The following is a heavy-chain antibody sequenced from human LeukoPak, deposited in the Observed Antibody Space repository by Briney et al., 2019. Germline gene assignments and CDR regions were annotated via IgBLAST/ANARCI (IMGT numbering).Heavy chain of an antibody. D-gene: IGHD3-10*01. Sequence: XWLGRTYYRSKWYTEYAVSVKSRITINPDTSKNQFSLQLSSVNPEDTAVYYCARLGSGSNYWGQGTLVTVSS. CDR3: ARLGSGSNY. J-gene: IGHJ4*02. CDR2: TYYRSKWYT. V-gene: IGHV6-1*01.